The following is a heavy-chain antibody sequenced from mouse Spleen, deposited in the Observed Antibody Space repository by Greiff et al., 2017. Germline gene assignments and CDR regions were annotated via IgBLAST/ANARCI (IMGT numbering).Heavy chain of an antibody. CDR1: GYTFTSYG. V-gene: IGHV1-81*01. Sequence: VKLVESGAELARPGASVKLSCKASGYTFTSYGISWVKQRTGQGLEWIGEIYPRSGNTYYNEKFKGKATLTADKSSSTAYMELRSLTSEDSAVYFCATWDYAMDYWGQGTSVTVSS. J-gene: IGHJ4*01. CDR2: IYPRSGNT. D-gene: IGHD4-1*01. CDR3: ATWDYAMDY.